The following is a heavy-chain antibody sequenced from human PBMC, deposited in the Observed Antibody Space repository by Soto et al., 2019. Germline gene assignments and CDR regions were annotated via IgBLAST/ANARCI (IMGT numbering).Heavy chain of an antibody. J-gene: IGHJ4*01. Sequence: EVQLLESGGGLVQPGGSLRLSCTASGFTFSSYAMSWVRQAPGKELEWVSTISGNSGKTNYAESVKGRFSISRDNSKNTAHLQLDSLRAEDTAVYFCAKLGFVLMELYYFHQWGHGTLVTVSS. CDR2: ISGNSGKT. CDR3: AKLGFVLMELYYFHQ. D-gene: IGHD2-8*01. V-gene: IGHV3-23*01. CDR1: GFTFSSYA.